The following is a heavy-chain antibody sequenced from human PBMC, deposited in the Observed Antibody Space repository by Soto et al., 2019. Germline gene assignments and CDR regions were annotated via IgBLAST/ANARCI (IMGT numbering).Heavy chain of an antibody. J-gene: IGHJ6*03. D-gene: IGHD3-16*01. CDR2: IYSDGST. CDR3: ARVLRESSYFYMDV. CDR1: GFTVSSNY. Sequence: EVQVVESGGGLVQPGGSLRLSCAASGFTVSSNYMSWVRQAPGKGLEWVSLIYSDGSTYYADSVKGRFTISRDSSKNTLYLQVHSRRAEDTAIYYCARVLRESSYFYMDVWGKGTTVTVSS. V-gene: IGHV3-66*01.